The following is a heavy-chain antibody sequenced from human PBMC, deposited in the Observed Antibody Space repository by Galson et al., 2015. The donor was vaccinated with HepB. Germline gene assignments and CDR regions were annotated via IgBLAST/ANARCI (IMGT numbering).Heavy chain of an antibody. Sequence: SLRLSCAASGFTFSSYVMSWVRQAPGKGLEWVSVISGSGDRTYYADSVKGRFTISRDNSKNTLYLQMNSLRAEDTAVYYCAKDTKIVATRIGLDYWGQGTPVTVSS. CDR3: AKDTKIVATRIGLDY. D-gene: IGHD5-12*01. J-gene: IGHJ4*02. CDR1: GFTFSSYV. V-gene: IGHV3-23*01. CDR2: ISGSGDRT.